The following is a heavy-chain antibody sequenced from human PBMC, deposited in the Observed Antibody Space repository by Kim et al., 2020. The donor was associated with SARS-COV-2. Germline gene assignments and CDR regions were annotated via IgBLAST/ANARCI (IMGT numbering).Heavy chain of an antibody. CDR3: ARAPGIAVADDEWWFDP. Sequence: SETLSLTCTVSGSSVSSGSYYWSWIRQPPGKGLEWIGYIYYSGSTNYNPSLKSRVTISVDTSKNQFSLKLSSVTAADTAVYYCARAPGIAVADDEWWFDPWGQGTLVTVSS. J-gene: IGHJ5*02. CDR2: IYYSGST. D-gene: IGHD6-19*01. CDR1: GSSVSSGSYY. V-gene: IGHV4-61*01.